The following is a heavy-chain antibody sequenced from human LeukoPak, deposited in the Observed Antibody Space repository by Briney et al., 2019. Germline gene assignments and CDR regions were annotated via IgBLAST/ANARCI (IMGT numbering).Heavy chain of an antibody. CDR1: GGSISSSNW. CDR2: IYHSGST. CDR3: ASPSSVDSNY. J-gene: IGHJ4*02. V-gene: IGHV4-4*02. Sequence: SETLSLTCAVSGGSISSSNWWSWVRQPPGKGLEWIGEIYHSGSTNYNPSLKSRVTISADKSKNQFSLKLSSVTAADTAVYYCASPSSVDSNYWGQGTLVTVSS. D-gene: IGHD3/OR15-3a*01.